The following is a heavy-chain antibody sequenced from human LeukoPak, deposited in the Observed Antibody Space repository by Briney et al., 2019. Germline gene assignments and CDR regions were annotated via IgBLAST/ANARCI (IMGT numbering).Heavy chain of an antibody. CDR2: IKSKTDGGTT. CDR3: TTDLYDYVWGSYRPTGY. J-gene: IGHJ4*02. V-gene: IGHV3-15*01. Sequence: GGSLRLSCAASGFTFSNAWMSWVRQAPGKGLEWVGRIKSKTDGGTTDYAAPVKGRFTISRDDSKNTLYLQMNSLKTEDTAVYYCTTDLYDYVWGSYRPTGYWGQGTLVTGSS. CDR1: GFTFSNAW. D-gene: IGHD3-16*02.